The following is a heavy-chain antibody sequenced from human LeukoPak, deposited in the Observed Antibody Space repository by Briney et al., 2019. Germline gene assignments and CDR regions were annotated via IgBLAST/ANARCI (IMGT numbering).Heavy chain of an antibody. Sequence: GGSLRLSCAASGFTFSSYTMNWVRQAPGKGLEWVSSISSSSSYIYFADSVKGRFTSSRDNAKNSLYLQMNSLRAEDAAVYYCARDRDGSGWHDYWGQGTLVTVSS. D-gene: IGHD6-19*01. CDR3: ARDRDGSGWHDY. CDR1: GFTFSSYT. V-gene: IGHV3-21*01. CDR2: ISSSSSYI. J-gene: IGHJ4*02.